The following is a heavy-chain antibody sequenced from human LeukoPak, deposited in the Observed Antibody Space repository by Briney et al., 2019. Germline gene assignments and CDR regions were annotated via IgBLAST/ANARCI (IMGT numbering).Heavy chain of an antibody. V-gene: IGHV5-51*01. D-gene: IGHD2-21*02. CDR3: ARLPYCGGDCYPNWFDP. Sequence: GESLKISCRSSGYSFTSDWIGWVRQMPGKGLELMGIIYPGNSDTRYSPSFQGQVTISADKSISTAYLQWNSLKASDTAMYYCARLPYCGGDCYPNWFDPWGQGTLVTVSS. J-gene: IGHJ5*02. CDR2: IYPGNSDT. CDR1: GYSFTSDW.